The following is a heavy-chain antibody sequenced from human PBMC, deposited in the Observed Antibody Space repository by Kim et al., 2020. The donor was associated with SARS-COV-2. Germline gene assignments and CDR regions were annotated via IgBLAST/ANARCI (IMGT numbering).Heavy chain of an antibody. J-gene: IGHJ2*01. CDR1: GLTFSSHD. D-gene: IGHD2-15*01. V-gene: IGHV3-13*01. CDR2: IGAAGDT. CDR3: ASVLRGRWRIDL. Sequence: GGSLRLSCAASGLTFSSHDAHWVRQSTGRGLEWVSRIGAAGDTDYAGSVKGRFTISLDSDKKSLYLQMNNLGAGDTAVYYCASVLRGRWRIDLWGRGTL.